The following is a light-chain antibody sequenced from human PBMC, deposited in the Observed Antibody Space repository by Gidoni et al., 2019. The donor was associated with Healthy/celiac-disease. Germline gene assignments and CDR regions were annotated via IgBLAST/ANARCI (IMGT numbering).Light chain of an antibody. CDR1: QSVSSY. CDR3: QQRSNWPLT. CDR2: DAS. V-gene: IGKV3-11*01. J-gene: IGKJ4*01. Sequence: EIVLTQSPATLSLSPGERATLSCRASQSVSSYLAWYQQKPGQAPRLLIYDASNRAPGIPARFSGSWSGTDFTLTISSLGPEDFAVYYFQQRSNWPLTFGGGTKVEIK.